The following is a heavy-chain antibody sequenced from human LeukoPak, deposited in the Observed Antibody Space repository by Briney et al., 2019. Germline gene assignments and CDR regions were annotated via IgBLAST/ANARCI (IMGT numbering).Heavy chain of an antibody. V-gene: IGHV3-48*03. D-gene: IGHD3-10*02. CDR1: GFTFSSYE. CDR2: ISSSGSTI. J-gene: IGHJ4*02. Sequence: GGSLRLSCAASGFTFSSYETNWVRQAPGKGLEWVSYISSSGSTIYYADSVKGRFTISRDNAKNSLYLQMNSLRAEDTAVYYCARDMLGGFDYWGQGTLVTVSS. CDR3: ARDMLGGFDY.